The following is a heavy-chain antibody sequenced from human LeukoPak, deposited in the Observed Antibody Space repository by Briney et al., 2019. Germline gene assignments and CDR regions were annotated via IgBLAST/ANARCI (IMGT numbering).Heavy chain of an antibody. CDR2: IYYSGST. J-gene: IGHJ4*02. V-gene: IGHV4-39*07. CDR3: ARGGVITPGFFDY. D-gene: IGHD3-22*01. Sequence: SETLSLTCTVSGGSISSDSYYWGWIRQPPGKGLEWIGSIYYSGSTYYNPSLKSRVTISVDTSKNQFSLKLSSVTAADTAVYYCARGGVITPGFFDYWGQGTLVTVSS. CDR1: GGSISSDSYY.